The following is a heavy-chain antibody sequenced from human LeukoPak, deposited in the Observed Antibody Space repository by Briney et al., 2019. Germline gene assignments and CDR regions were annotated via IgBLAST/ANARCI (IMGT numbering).Heavy chain of an antibody. CDR2: INPNSGGT. V-gene: IGHV1-2*02. D-gene: IGHD6-13*01. CDR1: GYTSRGYY. J-gene: IGHJ1*01. Sequence: ASVKVSCKASGYTSRGYYMHWVRQPPGQGLEWMGWINPNSGGTNYAQKFQGRVTMTRDTSISTAYMELSRLRSDDTAVYYCARGYPLSTTAAGTYFQHWGQGTLVTVSS. CDR3: ARGYPLSTTAAGTYFQH.